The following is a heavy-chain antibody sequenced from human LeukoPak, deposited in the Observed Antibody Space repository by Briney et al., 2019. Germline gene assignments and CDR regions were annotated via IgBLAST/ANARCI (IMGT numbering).Heavy chain of an antibody. CDR1: GESFSGYY. CDR3: ARGYGSGSYYTY. D-gene: IGHD3-10*01. J-gene: IGHJ4*02. Sequence: SETLSLTWAVYGESFSGYYGGWIRQPPGKGLEWIGEINRGGDTNCSPSLKSRVTISLDTSKSQFSLKLNSVTAADTAVYYCARGYGSGSYYTYWGQGTLVTVSS. CDR2: INRGGDT. V-gene: IGHV4-34*01.